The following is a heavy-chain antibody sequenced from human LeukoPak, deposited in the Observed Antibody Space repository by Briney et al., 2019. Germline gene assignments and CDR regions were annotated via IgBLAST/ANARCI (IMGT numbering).Heavy chain of an antibody. J-gene: IGHJ3*02. D-gene: IGHD3-22*01. CDR1: GFTFSSYA. Sequence: PGRSLRLSCAASGFTFSSYAMHWVRQAPSKGLEWVAVISYDGSNKYYADSVKGRFTISRDNSKNTLYLQMNSLRAEDTAVYYCARAAYYYDSSGYDAFDIWGQGTMVTVSS. CDR2: ISYDGSNK. CDR3: ARAAYYYDSSGYDAFDI. V-gene: IGHV3-30-3*01.